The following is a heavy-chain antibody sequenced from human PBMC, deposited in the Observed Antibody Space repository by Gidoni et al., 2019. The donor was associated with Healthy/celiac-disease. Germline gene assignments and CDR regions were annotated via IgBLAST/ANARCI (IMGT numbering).Heavy chain of an antibody. J-gene: IGHJ4*02. CDR3: ASKLGYCSGGSCRDY. Sequence: QVQLQQWGAGLLKPSETLSLTCAVYGGSFSGYYWSWIRQPPGKGLEWIVEINHSGSTNYNPSLKSRVTISVDTSKNQFSLKLSSVTAADTAVYYCASKLGYCSGGSCRDYWGQGTLVTVSS. D-gene: IGHD2-15*01. CDR1: GGSFSGYY. CDR2: INHSGST. V-gene: IGHV4-34*01.